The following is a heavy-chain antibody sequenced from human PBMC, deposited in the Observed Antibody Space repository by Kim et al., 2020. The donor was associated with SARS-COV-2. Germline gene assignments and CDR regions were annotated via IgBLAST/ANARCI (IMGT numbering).Heavy chain of an antibody. D-gene: IGHD1-26*01. CDR3: AKWREDQSVFDY. CDR1: GFTFSRYY. J-gene: IGHJ4*02. V-gene: IGHV3-7*01. CDR2: IKEDGSAR. Sequence: GGSLRLSCAASGFTFSRYYMAWVRQAPGKGLEWVANIKEDGSAREYVDSVKGRFTIFRDNAKNSLYLQMNSLTGEDTAVYYCAKWREDQSVFDYWGQGTLVTVSS.